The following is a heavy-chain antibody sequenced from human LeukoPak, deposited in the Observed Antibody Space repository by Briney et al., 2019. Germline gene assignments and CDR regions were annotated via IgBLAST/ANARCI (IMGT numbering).Heavy chain of an antibody. J-gene: IGHJ6*02. D-gene: IGHD2-15*01. CDR2: INHSGST. Sequence: ASETLSLTCAVYGGSFSGYYWSWIRQPPGKGLEWIGEINHSGSTNYNPSLKSRVTTSVDTSKNQFSLKLSSVTAADTAVYYCVKSGWYGHRARRRVAYGMDVWGQGTTVTVSS. CDR3: VKSGWYGHRARRRVAYGMDV. V-gene: IGHV4-34*01. CDR1: GGSFSGYY.